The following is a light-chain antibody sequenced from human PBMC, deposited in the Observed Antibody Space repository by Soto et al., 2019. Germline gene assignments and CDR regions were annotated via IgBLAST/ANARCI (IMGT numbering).Light chain of an antibody. J-gene: IGLJ3*02. V-gene: IGLV8-61*01. Sequence: QAVVTQEPSFSVSPGGTVTLTCGLNSGSVSTNYYPAWYQQTPGQAPRALIYHTNTRSSGVPDRFSGSILGNKAALTISGAQADDESDYYCVLYTNGGTGVFGGGTKLTVL. CDR2: HTN. CDR1: SGSVSTNYY. CDR3: VLYTNGGTGV.